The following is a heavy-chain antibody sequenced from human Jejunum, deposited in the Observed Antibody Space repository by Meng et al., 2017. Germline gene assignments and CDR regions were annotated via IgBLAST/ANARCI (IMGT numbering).Heavy chain of an antibody. CDR1: GGPVSSDSYY. V-gene: IGHV4-61*01. Sequence: SETLSLTCTVSGGPVSSDSYYWSWLRQSPGKGLEWIGYISYSGSANYNPSLKSRVTMSEDTSKSQFSLKLRSVTAADTAVYYCASSFGVATKYYYNMDVWGQGTTVTVSS. J-gene: IGHJ6*02. CDR2: ISYSGSA. D-gene: IGHD3-3*01. CDR3: ASSFGVATKYYYNMDV.